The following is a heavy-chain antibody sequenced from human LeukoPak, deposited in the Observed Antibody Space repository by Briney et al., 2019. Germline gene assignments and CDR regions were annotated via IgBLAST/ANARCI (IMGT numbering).Heavy chain of an antibody. CDR2: LNPNSGGR. CDR3: ARDEPGGWNSGWPRLPRDY. D-gene: IGHD6-19*01. V-gene: IGHV1-2*02. Sequence: GASVKVSCKASGYIFSDYYIHWVRQAPGQGLEWVGWLNPNSGGRNYARKFRGRVTMTRDTSISTAYLELSGLTSDDTAVYYCARDEPGGWNSGWPRLPRDYWGQGTLVTVSS. CDR1: GYIFSDYY. J-gene: IGHJ4*02.